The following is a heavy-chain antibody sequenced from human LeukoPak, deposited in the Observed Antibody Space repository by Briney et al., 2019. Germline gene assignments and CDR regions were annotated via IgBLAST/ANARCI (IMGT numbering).Heavy chain of an antibody. D-gene: IGHD6-6*01. Sequence: ASVKVSCKVSGYTLTELSMHWVRQAPGKGLEWMGGFDPEDGETIYAQKFQGRVTMTEDTSTDTAYMELSSLRSEDTAVYYCATDSFPNMYSSSAGDAFDIWGQGTMVTVSS. V-gene: IGHV1-24*01. J-gene: IGHJ3*02. CDR1: GYTLTELS. CDR2: FDPEDGET. CDR3: ATDSFPNMYSSSAGDAFDI.